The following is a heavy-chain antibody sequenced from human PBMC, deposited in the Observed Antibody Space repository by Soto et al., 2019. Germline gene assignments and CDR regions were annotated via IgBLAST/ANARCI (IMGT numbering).Heavy chain of an antibody. J-gene: IGHJ4*01. CDR3: AKDHTNRDYACVPAY. Sequence: GRSQTLSGVVWGYQFMRYAIPFVCQNRGKGLEWVAVISYDGSNKYYADSVKGRLTISSDNSKNTLYPQLTSLRTEDTAVSYCAKDHTNRDYACVPAYWVQRTSVIVS. V-gene: IGHV3-30*18. CDR1: GYQFMRYA. CDR2: ISYDGSNK. D-gene: IGHD4-17*01.